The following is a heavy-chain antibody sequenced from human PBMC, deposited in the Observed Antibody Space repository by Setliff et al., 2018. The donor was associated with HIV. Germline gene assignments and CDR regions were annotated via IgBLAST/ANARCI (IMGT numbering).Heavy chain of an antibody. CDR2: MHTSGNT. CDR3: ATLNCPSGRCPQYNYYYYMDV. J-gene: IGHJ6*03. Sequence: KTSETLSLTCTSSGDSVSGYYWSWIRQPAGKGLEWIGRMHTSGNTNYNPSLKSRVTMSVDTSKNQFSLRLSSVTAADTAVYYCATLNCPSGRCPQYNYYYYMDVWGKGTTVTVSS. D-gene: IGHD1-26*01. V-gene: IGHV4-4*07. CDR1: GDSVSGYY.